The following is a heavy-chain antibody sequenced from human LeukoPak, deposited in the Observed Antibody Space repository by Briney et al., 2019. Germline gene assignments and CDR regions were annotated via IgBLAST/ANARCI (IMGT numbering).Heavy chain of an antibody. V-gene: IGHV4-61*02. D-gene: IGHD3-10*01. Sequence: SETLSLTCTVSGGSISSSSYYWSWIRQPAGKGLEWIGRIYTSGSSNYNPSLKSRVTISVDTSKNQFSLKLSSVAAADTAVYYCARDLYGFYWLDPWGQGTLVTVSS. CDR3: ARDLYGFYWLDP. J-gene: IGHJ5*02. CDR1: GGSISSSSYY. CDR2: IYTSGSS.